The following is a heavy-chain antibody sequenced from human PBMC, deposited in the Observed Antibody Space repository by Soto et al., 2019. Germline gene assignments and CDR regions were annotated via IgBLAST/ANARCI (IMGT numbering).Heavy chain of an antibody. CDR2: IIPILGIK. J-gene: IGHJ4*02. CDR1: GGTFSSYT. Sequence: QVQLVQSGAEVKKPGSSVKVSCKASGGTFSSYTISWVRQAPGQGLEWMGMIIPILGIKNYAHKFQGRVTMTADKATSTAYMELSSLRSEDTAVYYCARLVTPASPSIDYWGQGTLVTVSS. D-gene: IGHD2-2*01. V-gene: IGHV1-69*02. CDR3: ARLVTPASPSIDY.